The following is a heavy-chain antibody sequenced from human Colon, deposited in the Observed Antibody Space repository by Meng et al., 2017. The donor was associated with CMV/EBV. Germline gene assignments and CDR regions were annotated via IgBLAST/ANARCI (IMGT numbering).Heavy chain of an antibody. CDR1: GGTFSSFA. Sequence: SVKVSCKASGGTFSSFAITWVRQAPGQGVEWMGGIIPNRDIASYAQKFQGRVTITTDESTNTAYMELISLRSDDTAVYYCARGSCSSDSCYHCRGCYCSYYYYGMDVWGQGTTVTVSS. CDR2: IIPNRDIA. D-gene: IGHD2-2*01. J-gene: IGHJ6*02. V-gene: IGHV1-69*10. CDR3: ARGSCSSDSCYHCRGCYCSYYYYGMDV.